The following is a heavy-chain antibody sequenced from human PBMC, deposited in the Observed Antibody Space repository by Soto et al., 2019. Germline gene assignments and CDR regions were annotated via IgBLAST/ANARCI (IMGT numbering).Heavy chain of an antibody. CDR2: LYYSGST. J-gene: IGHJ4*02. CDR3: ARGRIAAATYFDD. D-gene: IGHD6-13*01. V-gene: IGHV4-59*01. CDR1: GDSISNYY. Sequence: QVQLQESGPGLVKPSETLSLTCTVSGDSISNYYWSWIRQPPGKGLEWIGCLYYSGSTNYNPSLKSRVTISVDTSKEQFSLKLSSVTAADTAVYYCARGRIAAATYFDDWGQGTLGTVSS.